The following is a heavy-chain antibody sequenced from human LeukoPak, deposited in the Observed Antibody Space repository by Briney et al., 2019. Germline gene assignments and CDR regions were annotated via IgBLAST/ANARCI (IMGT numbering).Heavy chain of an antibody. V-gene: IGHV3-30*18. J-gene: IGHJ4*02. CDR1: GFTFSSYG. D-gene: IGHD2-21*01. Sequence: GGSLRLSCAASGFTFSSYGMHWVRQAPGKGLEWVAVISYDGSNKYYADSVKGRFTISRDNSKNTLYLQMNSLRAEDTAVYYCAQDLTLYGDFPYFDYWGQGTLVTVSS. CDR2: ISYDGSNK. CDR3: AQDLTLYGDFPYFDY.